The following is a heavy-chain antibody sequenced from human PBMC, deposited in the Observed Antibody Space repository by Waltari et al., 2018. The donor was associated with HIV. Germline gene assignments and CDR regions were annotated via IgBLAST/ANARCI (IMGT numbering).Heavy chain of an antibody. D-gene: IGHD1-1*01. J-gene: IGHJ6*02. V-gene: IGHV3-13*01. CDR3: VRICKLNCYYYYGMDV. CDR2: IGTAGDT. Sequence: EVQLVGPGCGLVQPGGSLRLTCAAARFNFSNYDLHWVRQATGKGLEWVSGIGTAGDTYYPGSVKGRFTISRENAKNSLHLQMNSLRAGDTAVYYCVRICKLNCYYYYGMDVWGQGTTVTVSS. CDR1: RFNFSNYD.